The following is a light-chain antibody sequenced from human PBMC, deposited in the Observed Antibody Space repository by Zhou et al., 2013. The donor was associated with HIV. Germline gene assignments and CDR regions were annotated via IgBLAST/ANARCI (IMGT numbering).Light chain of an antibody. CDR2: DAS. CDR3: QQRSNWPPYT. J-gene: IGKJ2*01. Sequence: EIVWTQSPATLSLSPGDRAALSCRASQSVASNYLAWYQQKPGQAPRLLIYDASNRATGIPARFSGSGSGTDFTLTISSLEPEDFAVYYCQQRSNWPPYTFGQGTKLEIK. V-gene: IGKV3-11*01. CDR1: QSVASNY.